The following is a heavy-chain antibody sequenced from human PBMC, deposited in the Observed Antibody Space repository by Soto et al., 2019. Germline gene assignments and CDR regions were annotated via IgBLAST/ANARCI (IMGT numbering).Heavy chain of an antibody. CDR3: AADMAPTDPYNWFDP. J-gene: IGHJ5*02. CDR1: GYTFTGYY. V-gene: IGHV1-2*04. Sequence: GASVKVSCKASGYTFTGYYMHWVRQAPGQGLEWMGWINPNSGGTNYAQKFQGWVTMTRDTSISTAYMELSSLRSEDTAVYYCAADMAPTDPYNWFDPWGQGTLVTVSS. D-gene: IGHD1-1*01. CDR2: INPNSGGT.